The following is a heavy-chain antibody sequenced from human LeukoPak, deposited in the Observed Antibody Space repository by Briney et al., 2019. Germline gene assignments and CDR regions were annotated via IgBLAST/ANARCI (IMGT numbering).Heavy chain of an antibody. D-gene: IGHD3-3*01. V-gene: IGHV1-8*01. CDR1: GYTFTSYD. CDR2: MNPNSGNT. CDR3: ARESSPPHYDFWSGYYYYGMDV. J-gene: IGHJ6*02. Sequence: ASVKVSCTASGYTFTSYDINWVRQATGQGLEWMGWMNPNSGNTGYAQKFQGRVTMTRNTSISTAYMELSSLRSEDTAVYYCARESSPPHYDFWSGYYYYGMDVWGQGTTVTVSS.